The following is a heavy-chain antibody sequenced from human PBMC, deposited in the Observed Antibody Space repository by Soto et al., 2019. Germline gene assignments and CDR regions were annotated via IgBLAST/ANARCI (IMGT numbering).Heavy chain of an antibody. CDR1: GGSISSSSYY. D-gene: IGHD2-8*01. Sequence: SETLSLTCTVSGGSISSSSYYWGWIRQPPGKGLEWIGSIYYSGSTYYNPSLKSRVTISVDTSKNQFSLKLSSVTAADTAVYYCARRILTSQDYYYYYMDVWGKGTTVTVSS. CDR2: IYYSGST. J-gene: IGHJ6*03. CDR3: ARRILTSQDYYYYYMDV. V-gene: IGHV4-39*01.